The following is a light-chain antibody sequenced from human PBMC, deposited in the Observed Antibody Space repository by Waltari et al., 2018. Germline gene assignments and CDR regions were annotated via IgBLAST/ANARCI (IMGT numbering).Light chain of an antibody. CDR1: QSVGRY. Sequence: EIVLTQSPGTLSLSPGERATLPCRASQSVGRYLAWYQQKPGQAPRLLIYGASTRATGIPDRFSGSGSGTDFSLIISRLEPEDFAVYFCQKYEALPATFGQGTKVEIK. J-gene: IGKJ1*01. CDR3: QKYEALPAT. CDR2: GAS. V-gene: IGKV3-20*01.